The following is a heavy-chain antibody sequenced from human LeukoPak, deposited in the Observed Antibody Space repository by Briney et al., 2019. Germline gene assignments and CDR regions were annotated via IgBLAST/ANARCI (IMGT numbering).Heavy chain of an antibody. Sequence: GGSLRLSCAASGFTFSSYWMSWVRQAPGKGLEWVANIKQDGSEKYYVDSVKGRFTISRDNSKNTLYLQMNSLRAEDTAVYYCAKVLSLRSHFFDYWGQGTLVTVSS. CDR3: AKVLSLRSHFFDY. J-gene: IGHJ4*02. V-gene: IGHV3-7*03. CDR1: GFTFSSYW. CDR2: IKQDGSEK. D-gene: IGHD4-17*01.